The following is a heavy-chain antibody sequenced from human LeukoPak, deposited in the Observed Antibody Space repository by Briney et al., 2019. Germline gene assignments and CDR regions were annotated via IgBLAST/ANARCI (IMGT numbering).Heavy chain of an antibody. CDR3: ARSVVTPSSWFDP. D-gene: IGHD4-23*01. V-gene: IGHV3-11*04. CDR1: GFTFSDYY. J-gene: IGHJ5*02. CDR2: ISSSGSTI. Sequence: GGSLRLSCAASGFTFSDYYMSWIRQAPGKGLEWVSYISSSGSTIYYADSVTGRFTISRDNSQNTLYLQMNSLRGEDTAVYYCARSVVTPSSWFDPWGQGTLVTVSS.